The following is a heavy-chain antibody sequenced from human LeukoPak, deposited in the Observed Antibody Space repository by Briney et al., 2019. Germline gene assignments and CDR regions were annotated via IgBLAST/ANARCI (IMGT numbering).Heavy chain of an antibody. V-gene: IGHV4-59*01. CDR2: IFYSGST. D-gene: IGHD2-2*01. CDR3: ARGATLGYCTSTSCYYWFDL. CDR1: GGSISSYY. J-gene: IGHJ5*02. Sequence: SETLSLTCTVSGGSISSYYWSWIRQPPGKGLQWIGYIFYSGSTNYNPSLKSRVTISVDTSKNQFSLKLSSVTAADTAVYYCARGATLGYCTSTSCYYWFDLWGQGTRVTVSS.